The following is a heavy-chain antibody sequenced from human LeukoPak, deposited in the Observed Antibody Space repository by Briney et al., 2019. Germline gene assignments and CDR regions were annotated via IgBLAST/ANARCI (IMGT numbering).Heavy chain of an antibody. V-gene: IGHV5-51*01. CDR1: GYSFTSYW. CDR3: ARLLVVRGVNRWFDP. CDR2: IYPGDSDT. Sequence: GESLKISCKGSGYSFTSYWIGWVRQMPGKGLEWMGIIYPGDSDTRYSPSFQGQVTISADKSISTAYLQWSSLKASDTAMYYCARLLVVRGVNRWFDPWGQGTLVTVSS. D-gene: IGHD3-10*01. J-gene: IGHJ5*02.